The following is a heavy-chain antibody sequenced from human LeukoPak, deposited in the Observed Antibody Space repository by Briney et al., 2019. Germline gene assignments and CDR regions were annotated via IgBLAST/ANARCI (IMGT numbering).Heavy chain of an antibody. CDR2: ISYDGSNK. CDR1: GFAFSSYA. J-gene: IGHJ4*02. Sequence: GGSLRLSCAASGFAFSSYAMLWVRQAPGKGLEWEAVISYDGSNKYYSDSVKGRFTISRDNSKNTLYLQMNSLRAEDTAVYYCARRAGAYSHPYDYWGQGTLVTVSS. CDR3: ARRAGAYSHPYDY. V-gene: IGHV3-30*14. D-gene: IGHD4/OR15-4a*01.